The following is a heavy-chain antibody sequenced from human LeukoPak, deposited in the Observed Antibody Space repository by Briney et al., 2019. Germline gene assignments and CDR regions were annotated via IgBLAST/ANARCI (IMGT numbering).Heavy chain of an antibody. CDR1: GGSFSGYY. J-gene: IGHJ4*02. CDR3: ARGVARKGMGGRRFDY. Sequence: SETLSLTCAAYGGSFSGYYWSWIRQPPGKGLEWIGEINHSGRTNYNPSLKSRVTISVDTSKDQFSLKLSSVIAADTAVYYCARGVARKGMGGRRFDYWGQGTLVTVSS. CDR2: INHSGRT. V-gene: IGHV4-34*01. D-gene: IGHD1-26*01.